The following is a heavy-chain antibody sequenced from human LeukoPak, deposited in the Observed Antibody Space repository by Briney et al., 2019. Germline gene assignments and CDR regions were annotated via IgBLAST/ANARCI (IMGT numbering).Heavy chain of an antibody. CDR1: GFTFSSYG. CDR3: ATDSGNLGSGSKRD. J-gene: IGHJ4*02. V-gene: IGHV3-30*03. CDR2: ISYDGSNK. Sequence: GGSLRLSCAASGFTFSSYGMHWVRQAPGKGLEWVAVISYDGSNKYYADSVKGRFTISRDNSKNTLYLQMNSLRAEDTAVYYCATDSGNLGSGSKRDWGQGTLVTVSS. D-gene: IGHD1-14*01.